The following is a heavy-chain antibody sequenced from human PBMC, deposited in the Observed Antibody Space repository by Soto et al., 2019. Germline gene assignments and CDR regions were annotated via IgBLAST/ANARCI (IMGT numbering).Heavy chain of an antibody. V-gene: IGHV1-69*13. CDR3: ARYSSSWQRTYYYYGMDV. CDR1: GGTFSSYA. CDR2: VIPIFGTA. Sequence: SVKVSCKASGGTFSSYAISWVRQAPGQGLEWMGGVIPIFGTANYAQKFQGRVTITADESTSTAYMELSSLRSEDTAVYYCARYSSSWQRTYYYYGMDVWGQGTTVTV. D-gene: IGHD6-13*01. J-gene: IGHJ6*02.